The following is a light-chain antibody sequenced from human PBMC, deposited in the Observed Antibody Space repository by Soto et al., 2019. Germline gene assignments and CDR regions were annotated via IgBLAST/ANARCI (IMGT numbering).Light chain of an antibody. V-gene: IGKV1-5*03. Sequence: DIQMTQSPSTLSASVGDRVTITCRASQSISSWLAWYQQKPGKDPKLLIYKASSLESGVPSRFSGSGSGTEFTLTISSLQPDGFATYYCQQYNSYSWTFGQGTKVEIK. CDR2: KAS. CDR1: QSISSW. J-gene: IGKJ1*01. CDR3: QQYNSYSWT.